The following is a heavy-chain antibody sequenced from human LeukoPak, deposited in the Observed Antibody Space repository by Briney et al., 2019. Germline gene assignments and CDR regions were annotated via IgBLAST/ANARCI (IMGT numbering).Heavy chain of an antibody. Sequence: SETLSLTCTVSGGSMGTYSWCWIRQPPGKGLEWIGFKAYSEGTNYNPSLKSRVTISVDTSKGQISLNLKSVTAADTAVYYCVRDGGEWLPDLWGQGTLVTVSS. CDR2: KAYSEGT. CDR1: GGSMGTYS. D-gene: IGHD3-3*01. J-gene: IGHJ5*02. V-gene: IGHV4-59*01. CDR3: VRDGGEWLPDL.